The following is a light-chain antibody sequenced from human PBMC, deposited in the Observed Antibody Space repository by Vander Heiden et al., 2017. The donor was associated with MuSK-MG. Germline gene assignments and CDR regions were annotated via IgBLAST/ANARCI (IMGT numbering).Light chain of an antibody. J-gene: IGKJ3*01. CDR2: DAF. V-gene: IGKV3-15*01. CDR3: QHYDRRPL. CDR1: QSVGSR. Sequence: DILMTQSPVTLSVSPGERATLSCRASQSVGSRLAWYQQKPGQAPRLLIYDAFTRATGIPARFRGGGSGTEFTLTINSLQSEDSAIYYCQHYDRRPLFGPGTTVEIK.